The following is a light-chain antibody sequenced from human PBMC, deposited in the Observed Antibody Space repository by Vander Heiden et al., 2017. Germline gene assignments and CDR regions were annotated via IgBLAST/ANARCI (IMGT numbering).Light chain of an antibody. CDR2: QVS. CDR3: KAWNRSTWV. V-gene: IGLV3-1*01. J-gene: IGLJ3*02. CDR1: KLGVQS. Sequence: SYELTQPPSVSVSPGQTSSTTCSGAKLGVQSACWYQQKPGPSPVLVIYQVSQRRSGIPERFSGSTSATIATLPISGTQAMDEADYHCKAWNRSTWVFGGGTKVTVL.